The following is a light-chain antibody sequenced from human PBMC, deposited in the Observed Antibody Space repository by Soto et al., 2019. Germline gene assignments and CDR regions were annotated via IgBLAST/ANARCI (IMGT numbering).Light chain of an antibody. J-gene: IGKJ5*01. CDR3: QQRSDSIT. CDR1: HSVTTH. Sequence: QSAGTLSLSPGERATLSCWASHSVTTHLAWFQQRPGQTPRLLIYDASTRAPGIPARFSGRGSGADFTLTISSLEPEDFAVYYCQQRSDSITFGQGTRLEIK. V-gene: IGKV3-11*01. CDR2: DAS.